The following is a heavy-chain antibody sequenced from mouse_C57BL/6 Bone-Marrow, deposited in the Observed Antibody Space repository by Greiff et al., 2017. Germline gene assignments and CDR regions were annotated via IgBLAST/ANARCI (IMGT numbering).Heavy chain of an antibody. CDR3: ASRRYAFAY. Sequence: VQLQQSGPVLVKPGASVKMSCKASGYTFTDYYMNWVKQSHGKSLEWIGVINPYNGGTSYNQKFKGKATLTVDKSSSTAYMELNSLTSEDSAVYYCASRRYAFAYWGQGTLVTVSA. V-gene: IGHV1-19*01. CDR2: INPYNGGT. D-gene: IGHD1-1*01. J-gene: IGHJ3*01. CDR1: GYTFTDYY.